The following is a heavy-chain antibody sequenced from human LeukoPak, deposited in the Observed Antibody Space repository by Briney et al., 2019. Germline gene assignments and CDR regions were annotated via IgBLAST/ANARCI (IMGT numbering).Heavy chain of an antibody. CDR3: ARDGYCSGGNCYSRAFDI. J-gene: IGHJ3*02. CDR2: ISSSSGYI. V-gene: IGHV3-21*01. CDR1: GFTVSSNY. Sequence: GGSLRLSCAASGFTVSSNYMSWVRQAPGKGLKWVSSISSSSGYIDYADSVKGRFTVSRDNAKDLLYLQMNSLRAEDTAIYYCARDGYCSGGNCYSRAFDIWGQGTMVTVSS. D-gene: IGHD2-15*01.